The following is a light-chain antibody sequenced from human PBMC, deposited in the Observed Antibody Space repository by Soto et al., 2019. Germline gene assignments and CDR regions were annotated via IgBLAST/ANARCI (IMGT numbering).Light chain of an antibody. CDR2: DAS. Sequence: EVVLTQSPATLSLSPRERATLSCRASQSVSTYLAWYQQRPGQAPRLLIYDASNRAPGIPARFSGSVSGPDFTLTISRLDPEDFAVYYCQQRSTWPHLYTFGQWTKLEIK. V-gene: IGKV3-11*01. CDR3: QQRSTWPHLYT. CDR1: QSVSTY. J-gene: IGKJ2*01.